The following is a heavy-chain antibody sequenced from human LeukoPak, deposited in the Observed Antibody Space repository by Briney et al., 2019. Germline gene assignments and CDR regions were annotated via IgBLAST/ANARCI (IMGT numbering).Heavy chain of an antibody. D-gene: IGHD6-19*01. V-gene: IGHV3-30*18. J-gene: IGHJ4*02. CDR3: AKGYSSGWVWYYFDY. Sequence: GGSLRLSCAASGFTFSSCGMHWVRQAPGKGLEWVAVISFDGTKKYYADSVKGRFTISRDNSKNMLYLQMNSLRAEDTAVYYCAKGYSSGWVWYYFDYWGQGTLGTVSS. CDR1: GFTFSSCG. CDR2: ISFDGTKK.